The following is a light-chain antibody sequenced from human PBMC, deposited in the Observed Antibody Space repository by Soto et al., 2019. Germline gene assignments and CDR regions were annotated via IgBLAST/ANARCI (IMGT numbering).Light chain of an antibody. CDR1: QSVSSSY. Sequence: IVLTQSPGTLAFSPGERSSRSCRSSQSVSSSYLAWYQQKPGQAPRLLIYGASSRATGIPDRFSGSGSGTDFTLTISRLEPEDFAVYYCQQYGSSPPITFGQGTRLEI. CDR3: QQYGSSPPIT. CDR2: GAS. J-gene: IGKJ5*01. V-gene: IGKV3-20*01.